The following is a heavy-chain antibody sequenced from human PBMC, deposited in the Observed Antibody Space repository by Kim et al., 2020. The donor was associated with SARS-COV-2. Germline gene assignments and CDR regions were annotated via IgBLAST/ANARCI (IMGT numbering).Heavy chain of an antibody. CDR3: AKNGGPYCSGGSCYCDY. Sequence: GGSLRLSCAASGFTFSSYAMSWVRQAPGKGLEWVSAISGSGGSTYYADSVKGRFTISRDNSKNTLYLQMNSLRAEDTAVYYCAKNGGPYCSGGSCYCDYWGQGTLVTVSS. J-gene: IGHJ4*02. CDR1: GFTFSSYA. D-gene: IGHD2-15*01. CDR2: ISGSGGST. V-gene: IGHV3-23*01.